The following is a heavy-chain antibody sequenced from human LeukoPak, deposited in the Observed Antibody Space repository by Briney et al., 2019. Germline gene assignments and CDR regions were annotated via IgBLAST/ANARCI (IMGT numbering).Heavy chain of an antibody. CDR2: IKQDGSEK. CDR1: GFTFSDYY. V-gene: IGHV3-7*04. Sequence: GGSLRLSCAASGFTFSDYYMSWIRQAPGKGLEWVANIKQDGSEKYYVDSVKGRFTISRDNAKNSLYLQMNSLRAEDTAVYYCARGLSRIAAGYWGQGTLVTVSS. J-gene: IGHJ4*02. D-gene: IGHD6-13*01. CDR3: ARGLSRIAAGY.